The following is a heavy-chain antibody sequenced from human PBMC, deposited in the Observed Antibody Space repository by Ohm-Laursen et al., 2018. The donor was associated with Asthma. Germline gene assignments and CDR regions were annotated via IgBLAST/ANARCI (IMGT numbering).Heavy chain of an antibody. CDR1: GFTFSSYA. J-gene: IGHJ4*02. Sequence: LSLTCAASGFTFSSYAMSWVRQAPGKGLEWVSAISGSGGSTYYADSVKGRFTISRDNSKNTLYLQMNSLRAEDTAVYYCAKGGVGSYAHYFDYWGQGTLVTVSS. D-gene: IGHD2-2*01. CDR3: AKGGVGSYAHYFDY. V-gene: IGHV3-23*01. CDR2: ISGSGGST.